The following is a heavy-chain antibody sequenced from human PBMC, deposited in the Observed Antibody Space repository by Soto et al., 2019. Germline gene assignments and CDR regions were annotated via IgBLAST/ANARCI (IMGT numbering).Heavy chain of an antibody. D-gene: IGHD3-22*01. CDR2: IYSGGST. CDR1: GFTFSSND. V-gene: IGHV3-53*01. Sequence: EVQLVESGGGLIQPGGSLRLSCAASGFTFSSNDMNWARQAPGKGLEWVSLIYSGGSTYYADSVKGRFTISRDNSKNTLYLQMSSLRADDTAVYYCATRPLLPGAPWGQGTMVTVSS. CDR3: ATRPLLPGAP. J-gene: IGHJ3*01.